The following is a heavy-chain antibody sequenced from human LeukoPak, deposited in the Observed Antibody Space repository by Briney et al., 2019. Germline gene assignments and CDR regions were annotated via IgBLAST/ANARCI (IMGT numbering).Heavy chain of an antibody. Sequence: PGRSLRLSCAASGFTFSSYALHWVRQAPGKGLEWVAVISYDGSNKYYADSVKGRFTISRDNSKNTLYLQMNSLRAEDTAVYYCAKDRHYYGSGSYYSCDNWGQGTLVTVSS. D-gene: IGHD3-10*01. CDR2: ISYDGSNK. V-gene: IGHV3-30*04. CDR3: AKDRHYYGSGSYYSCDN. CDR1: GFTFSSYA. J-gene: IGHJ4*02.